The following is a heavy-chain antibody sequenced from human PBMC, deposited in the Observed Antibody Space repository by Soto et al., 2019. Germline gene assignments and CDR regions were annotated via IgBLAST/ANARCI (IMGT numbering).Heavy chain of an antibody. D-gene: IGHD3-22*01. V-gene: IGHV1-3*04. J-gene: IGHJ4*02. Sequence: QAQLVQSGAEVQKPGASVKVSCKASGYAFTRFTIHWVRQPPGQRLEWMGSINTGNGNTRFLQKFQGRVTFTRDTSANTAYMELSSLISEDTAVYYCARPKDYDDCLDLWGQGTLVTVSS. CDR1: GYAFTRFT. CDR2: INTGNGNT. CDR3: ARPKDYDDCLDL.